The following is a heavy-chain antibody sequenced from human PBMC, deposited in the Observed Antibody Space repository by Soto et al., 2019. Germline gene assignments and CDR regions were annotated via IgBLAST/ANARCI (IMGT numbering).Heavy chain of an antibody. D-gene: IGHD4-17*01. V-gene: IGHV6-1*01. J-gene: IGHJ6*03. CDR1: GDSVSSNSAA. Sequence: PSQTLSLTCAISGDSVSSNSAAWNWIRQSPSRGLEWLGRAYYRSQWYYDSAVSVRSRITVIPDTSKNQFSLQLNSLRAEDTAVYYCANLHDYPPLGYMDVWGKGTTVTVSS. CDR3: ANLHDYPPLGYMDV. CDR2: AYYRSQWYY.